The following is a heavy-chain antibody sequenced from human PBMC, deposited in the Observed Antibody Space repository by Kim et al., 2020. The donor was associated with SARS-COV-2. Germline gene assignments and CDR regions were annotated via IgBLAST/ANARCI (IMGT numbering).Heavy chain of an antibody. V-gene: IGHV2-70*01. D-gene: IGHD4-4*01. CDR1: GFSLSTSGMC. CDR2: IDWDDDK. J-gene: IGHJ6*02. Sequence: SGPTLVNPTQTLTLTCTFSGFSLSTSGMCVSWIRQPPGKALEWLALIDWDDDKYYSTSLKTRLTISKDTSKNQVVLTMTNMDPVDTATYYCARSIRNYSNYSWNYYYYGMDVWGQGTTVTVSS. CDR3: ARSIRNYSNYSWNYYYYGMDV.